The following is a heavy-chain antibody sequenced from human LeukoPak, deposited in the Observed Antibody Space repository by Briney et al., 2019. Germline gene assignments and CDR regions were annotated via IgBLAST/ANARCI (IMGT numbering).Heavy chain of an antibody. Sequence: GGTLRLSCAASGFTFSSYAMHWVRQAPGKGLEWVAVISYDGSNKYYADSVKGRFTISRDNSKDTLYLQMNSRRAEDTAVYYRARGSRKTSYYYYMDVWGKGTTVTVSS. J-gene: IGHJ6*03. CDR1: GFTFSSYA. CDR3: ARGSRKTSYYYYMDV. CDR2: ISYDGSNK. V-gene: IGHV3-30*01.